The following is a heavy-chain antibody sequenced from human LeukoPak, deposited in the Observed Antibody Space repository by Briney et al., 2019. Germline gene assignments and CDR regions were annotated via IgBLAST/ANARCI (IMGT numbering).Heavy chain of an antibody. V-gene: IGHV3-30*18. Sequence: PGGSLGLSCAASGFTFSSYGMHWVRQAPGKGLEWVAVISYDGSNKYYADSVKGRFTISRDNSKNTLYLQMNSLRAEDTAVYYCAKDLFGYSYGYDAFDIWGQGTMVTVSS. CDR3: AKDLFGYSYGYDAFDI. J-gene: IGHJ3*02. D-gene: IGHD5-18*01. CDR2: ISYDGSNK. CDR1: GFTFSSYG.